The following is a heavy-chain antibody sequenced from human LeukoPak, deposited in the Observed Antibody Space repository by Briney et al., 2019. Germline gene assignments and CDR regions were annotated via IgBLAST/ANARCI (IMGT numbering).Heavy chain of an antibody. V-gene: IGHV3-48*04. J-gene: IGHJ4*02. CDR2: ISSSGSTI. CDR1: GFTFSSYS. CDR3: ARASRSSGANHVVLDY. D-gene: IGHD6-6*01. Sequence: GGSLRLSCAASGFTFSSYSMNWVRQAPGKGLEWVSYISSSGSTIYYADSVKGRFTISRDNAKNSLYLQMNSLRAEHTAVYYCARASRSSGANHVVLDYWGQGTLVTVSS.